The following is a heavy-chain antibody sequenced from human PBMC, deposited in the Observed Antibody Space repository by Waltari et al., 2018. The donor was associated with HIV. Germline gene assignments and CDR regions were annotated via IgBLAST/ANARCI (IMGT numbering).Heavy chain of an antibody. Sequence: QVHLQQWGPGLVKPSETLSLTCAVYGESFKSYYWSWIRQAPDKGLGWIGKIDHYGATDYNPSLKSRVTISVDTSKNQFSLRLTSVTAADTGTYYCAKGALMRWLHSPRHWFDPWGQGNLVTVSS. CDR1: GESFKSYY. J-gene: IGHJ5*02. V-gene: IGHV4-34*02. CDR2: IDHYGAT. CDR3: AKGALMRWLHSPRHWFDP. D-gene: IGHD2-21*01.